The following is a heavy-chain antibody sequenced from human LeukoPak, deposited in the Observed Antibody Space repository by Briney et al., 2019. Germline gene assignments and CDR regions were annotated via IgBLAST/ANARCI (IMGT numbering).Heavy chain of an antibody. CDR1: GYTFTSHY. V-gene: IGHV1-46*01. J-gene: IGHJ4*02. D-gene: IGHD3-10*01. Sequence: ASVKVSCKASGYTFTSHYMHWVRQAPGQGLEWMGLFNPRGGSTSYAQKFQGRVFMTGDTSTGTVYMELSSLMSDDAAVYYRARDEVAGTYYFDYWGQGTLVTVSS. CDR2: FNPRGGST. CDR3: ARDEVAGTYYFDY.